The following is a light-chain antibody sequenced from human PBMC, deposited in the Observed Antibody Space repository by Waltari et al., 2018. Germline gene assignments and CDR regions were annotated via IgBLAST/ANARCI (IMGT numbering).Light chain of an antibody. Sequence: AIQMTQSPSSLSASVGHRVTITCRASQGIRNDLGWYQQKPGKAPKLLIYAASSLQSGVPSRFSGSGSGTDFTLTISNLQPEDFATYYCLQDYNYPRTFGQGTKVEIK. CDR1: QGIRND. V-gene: IGKV1-6*01. CDR2: AAS. CDR3: LQDYNYPRT. J-gene: IGKJ1*01.